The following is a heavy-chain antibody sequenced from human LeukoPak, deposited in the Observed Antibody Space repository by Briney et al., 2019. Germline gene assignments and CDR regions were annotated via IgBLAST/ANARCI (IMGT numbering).Heavy chain of an antibody. CDR2: MNPNSGNT. D-gene: IGHD3-3*01. J-gene: IGHJ6*02. V-gene: IGHV1-8*01. CDR1: GYTFTSYD. CDR3: ARSPGEWLLWTYYYYGMDV. Sequence: ASVKVSCKASGYTFTSYDINWVRQATGQGLEWMGWMNPNSGNTGYAQKFQGRDTMTRNTSISTAYMELSSMRSEDTAVDYCARSPGEWLLWTYYYYGMDVWGQGPRSPSP.